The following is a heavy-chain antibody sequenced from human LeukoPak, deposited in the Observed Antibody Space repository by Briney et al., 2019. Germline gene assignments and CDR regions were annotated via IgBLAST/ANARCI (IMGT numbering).Heavy chain of an antibody. D-gene: IGHD6-13*01. V-gene: IGHV3-7*01. CDR2: IKEDGSEK. J-gene: IGHJ4*02. CDR1: GFTFSNYW. Sequence: GGSLRLSCAASGFTFSNYWMSWVRQAPGKGLEWVANIKEDGSEKYYVGSVKGRFTISRDNARNSLYLQMNSLRAEDTAVYYCASGRQLGYWGQGTLVTVSS. CDR3: ASGRQLGY.